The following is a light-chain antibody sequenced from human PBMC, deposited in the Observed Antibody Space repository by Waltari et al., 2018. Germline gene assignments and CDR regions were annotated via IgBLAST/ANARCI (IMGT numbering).Light chain of an antibody. Sequence: DIQMTQSPSPLSASVGDRITITCRASQRVSNWLAWYQQKPGKAPNLLIYQASSLESGVPARFSGSGSGTEFTLTISSLQPDDFATYYCQQYNDDPRTFGQGTEVEFK. V-gene: IGKV1-5*03. J-gene: IGKJ1*01. CDR1: QRVSNW. CDR3: QQYNDDPRT. CDR2: QAS.